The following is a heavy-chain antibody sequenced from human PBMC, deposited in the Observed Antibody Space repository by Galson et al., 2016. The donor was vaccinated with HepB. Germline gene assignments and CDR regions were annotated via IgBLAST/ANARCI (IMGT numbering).Heavy chain of an antibody. J-gene: IGHJ4*02. V-gene: IGHV3-9*01. D-gene: IGHD3-22*01. CDR2: VSWNSGTT. Sequence: VRQAPGKGLEWVSGVSWNSGTTAYADSVKGRFTISRDNAKNSLYLQMNSLRAEDTALYYCAKKGHDSSGYYYFDYWGQGTLVTVSS. CDR3: AKKGHDSSGYYYFDY.